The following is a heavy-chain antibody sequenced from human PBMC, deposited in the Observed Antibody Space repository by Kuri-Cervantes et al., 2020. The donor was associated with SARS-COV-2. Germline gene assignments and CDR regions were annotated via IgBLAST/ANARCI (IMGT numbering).Heavy chain of an antibody. CDR2: ISYDGSNT. CDR1: GFTFSSYA. V-gene: IGHV3-30-3*01. D-gene: IGHD2-21*01. J-gene: IGHJ4*02. CDR3: ARDRVGVHDY. Sequence: GGSLRLSCAASGFTFSSYAIHWVRQAPGKGLEWVAIISYDGSNTHYADSVKGRFTISRDNSKNTLYLQMNSLRTEDTAIYYCARDRVGVHDYWGQGTLVTVSS.